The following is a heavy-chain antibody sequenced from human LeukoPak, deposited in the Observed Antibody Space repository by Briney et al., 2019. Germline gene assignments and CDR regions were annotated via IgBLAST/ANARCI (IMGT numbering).Heavy chain of an antibody. CDR1: GSTFSTCA. D-gene: IGHD3-10*01. Sequence: GGSLRSSCAAPGSTFSTCATSWGGQAPGKGLEWVSTISGSGSGTYYADSVKGRFTLSRDTSMNTLYLQMNSLRAEDTAVYYCAKDVESGRSADYWGQGTLVTVSS. CDR2: ISGSGSGT. J-gene: IGHJ4*02. CDR3: AKDVESGRSADY. V-gene: IGHV3-23*01.